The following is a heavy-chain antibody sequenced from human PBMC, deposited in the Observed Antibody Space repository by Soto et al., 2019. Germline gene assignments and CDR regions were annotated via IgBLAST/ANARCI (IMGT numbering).Heavy chain of an antibody. CDR3: ARVSGPYSEYLQH. Sequence: QVQLQESGPGLVKPSGTLSLTCAVSGGSISSSDWWRGVRQPPGKGLEWIGEVSHSGDTNYNPSLKSRVTISVDKYKNQFSLKLSSVTAADTAVYDCARVSGPYSEYLQHWGQGTLVTVSS. CDR2: VSHSGDT. V-gene: IGHV4-4*02. D-gene: IGHD2-15*01. J-gene: IGHJ1*01. CDR1: GGSISSSDW.